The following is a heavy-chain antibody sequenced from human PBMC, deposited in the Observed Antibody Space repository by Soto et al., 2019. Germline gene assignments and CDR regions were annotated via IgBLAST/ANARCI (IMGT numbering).Heavy chain of an antibody. D-gene: IGHD6-19*01. J-gene: IGHJ4*02. CDR3: ARSVAVPGAHIDY. CDR1: GGSISGSY. CDR2: VYYTGST. Sequence: LSLTCSVSGGSISGSYWSWIRQSPGKGPEWLGYVYYTGSTSYSPSLRSRVSISVDTSKNEFSLRLSSVTAADTAVYFCARSVAVPGAHIDYWGQGTQVTVSS. V-gene: IGHV4-59*01.